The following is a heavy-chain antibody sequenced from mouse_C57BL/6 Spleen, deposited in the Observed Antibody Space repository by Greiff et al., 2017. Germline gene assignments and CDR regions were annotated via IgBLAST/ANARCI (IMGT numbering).Heavy chain of an antibody. CDR2: IYPRDGST. V-gene: IGHV1-85*01. CDR1: GYTFTSYD. Sequence: VQLQQSGPELVKPGASVKLSCKASGYTFTSYDINWVKQRPGQGLEWIGWIYPRDGSTKYNEKFKGKATLTVDTSSSTAYMELHSLTSEDSAVYFCARGDDGYPFAYWGQGTLGTVSA. J-gene: IGHJ3*01. CDR3: ARGDDGYPFAY. D-gene: IGHD2-3*01.